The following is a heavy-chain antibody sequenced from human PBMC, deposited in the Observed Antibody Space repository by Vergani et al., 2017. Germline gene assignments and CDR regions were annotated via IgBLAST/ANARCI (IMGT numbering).Heavy chain of an antibody. CDR2: ISYDGSNK. V-gene: IGHV3-30*18. D-gene: IGHD2-15*01. Sequence: QVQLVESGGGVVQPGRSLRLSCAASGFTFSSYGMHWVRQAPGKGLEWVAVISYDGSNKYYADSVKGRFTISRDNSKNTLYLQMNSLRAEDTAVYYWAKTPSRYCSGGSCYSIGRWGQGTLVTVSS. J-gene: IGHJ4*02. CDR1: GFTFSSYG. CDR3: AKTPSRYCSGGSCYSIGR.